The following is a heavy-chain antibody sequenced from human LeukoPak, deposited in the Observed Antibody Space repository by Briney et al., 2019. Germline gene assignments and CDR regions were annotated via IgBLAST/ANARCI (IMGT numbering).Heavy chain of an antibody. CDR2: ISSSGSTI. Sequence: GGSLRLSCAASGFTFSDYYMSWIRQAPGRGLEWVSYISSSGSTIYYADSVKGRFTISRDNAKNSLYLQMNSLRAEDTAVYYCARDSMVRGVPHLGWFDPWGQGTLVTVSS. V-gene: IGHV3-11*04. J-gene: IGHJ5*02. CDR1: GFTFSDYY. CDR3: ARDSMVRGVPHLGWFDP. D-gene: IGHD3-10*01.